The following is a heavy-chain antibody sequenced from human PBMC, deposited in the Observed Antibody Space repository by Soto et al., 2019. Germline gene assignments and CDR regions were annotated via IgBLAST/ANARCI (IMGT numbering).Heavy chain of an antibody. CDR1: GFTFSSYA. Sequence: GGSLRLSCAASGFTFSSYAMSWVRQAPGKGLEWVSAISGSGGSTYYADSVKGRFTISRDNSKNTLYLQMNSLRAEDTAVYYWAKFGVAARQTPYFDYWGQGTLVTVSS. CDR2: ISGSGGST. CDR3: AKFGVAARQTPYFDY. D-gene: IGHD6-6*01. V-gene: IGHV3-23*01. J-gene: IGHJ4*02.